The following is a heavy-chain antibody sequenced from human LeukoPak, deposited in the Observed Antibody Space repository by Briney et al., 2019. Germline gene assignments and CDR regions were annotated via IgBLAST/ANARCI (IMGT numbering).Heavy chain of an antibody. D-gene: IGHD4-11*01. CDR1: GYTFTSYD. CDR2: MNPNSGNT. Sequence: ASVKVSCKASGYTFTSYDINWVRQATGQGLEWMGWMNPNSGNTGYAQKFQGRVTITRNTSISTTYMELSSLRSEDTAVYYCARDHYSNQGLGDAFDIWGQGTMVTVSS. V-gene: IGHV1-8*03. J-gene: IGHJ3*02. CDR3: ARDHYSNQGLGDAFDI.